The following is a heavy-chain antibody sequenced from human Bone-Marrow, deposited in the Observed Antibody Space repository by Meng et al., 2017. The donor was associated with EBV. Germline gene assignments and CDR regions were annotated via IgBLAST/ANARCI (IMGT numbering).Heavy chain of an antibody. CDR1: GGTFSSYA. CDR3: AREEGQALDY. CDR2: IIPIFGTA. Sequence: QVAVVQWWAGVKEPGSSVKVSCKASGGTFSSYAISWVRQAPGQGLEWMGGIIPIFGTANYAQKFQGRVTITADESTSTAYMELSSLRSEDTAVYYCAREEGQALDYWGQGTLVTVSS. J-gene: IGHJ4*02. V-gene: IGHV1-69*01.